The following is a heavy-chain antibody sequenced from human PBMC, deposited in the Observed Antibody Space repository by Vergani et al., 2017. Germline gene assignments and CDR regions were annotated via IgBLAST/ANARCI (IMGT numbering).Heavy chain of an antibody. J-gene: IGHJ3*02. CDR1: GGTFSSYA. CDR3: ARAGGGSYFGDAFDI. Sequence: QVQLVQSGAEVKKPGASVKVSCKASGGTFSSYAISWVRQAPGQGLEWMGRIIPILGIANYAQKFQGRVTMTRDTSTSTVYMELSSLRSEDTAVYYCARAGGGSYFGDAFDIWGQGTMVTVSS. D-gene: IGHD1-26*01. CDR2: IIPILGIA. V-gene: IGHV1-69*04.